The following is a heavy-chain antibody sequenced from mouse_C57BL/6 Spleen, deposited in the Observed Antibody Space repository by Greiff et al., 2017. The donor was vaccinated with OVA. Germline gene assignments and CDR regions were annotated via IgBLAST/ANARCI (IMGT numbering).Heavy chain of an antibody. D-gene: IGHD1-1*02. CDR1: GYTFTSYW. CDR2: IDPYDSDT. Sequence: QVQLQQPGAELVMPGASVKLSCKASGYTFTSYWMHWVKQRPGQGLEWIGDIDPYDSDTNYNQKFKGKATLTVDKSSSTAYMQLSSLSSEDSAVYYCADYGSGFAYWGQGTLVTVSA. J-gene: IGHJ3*01. V-gene: IGHV1-69*01. CDR3: ADYGSGFAY.